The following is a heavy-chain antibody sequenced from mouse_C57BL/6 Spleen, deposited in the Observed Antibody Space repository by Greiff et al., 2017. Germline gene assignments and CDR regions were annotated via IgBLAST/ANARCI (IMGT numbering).Heavy chain of an antibody. J-gene: IGHJ3*01. CDR1: GYTFTSYW. D-gene: IGHD2-2*01. V-gene: IGHV1-55*01. CDR2: IYPGSGST. CDR3: AREGSTMVTTGAY. Sequence: QVQLQQSGAELVKPGASVKMSCKASGYTFTSYWITWVKQRPGQGLAWIGDIYPGSGSTNYNEKFKCKATLTVDTSSSTAYRQLSSLTSEDSAVYYCAREGSTMVTTGAYWGQGTLVTVSA.